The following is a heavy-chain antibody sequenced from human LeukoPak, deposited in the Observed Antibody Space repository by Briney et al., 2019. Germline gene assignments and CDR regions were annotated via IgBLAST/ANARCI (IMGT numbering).Heavy chain of an antibody. V-gene: IGHV4-34*01. CDR1: GGSFSGYY. J-gene: IGHJ3*02. Sequence: NPSETLSLTCAVYGGSFSGYYWSWIRQPPGKGLEWIGEINHSGSTNYNPSLKSRVTISVDTSKNQFSLKLSSVTAADTAVYYCARLRLRYDSNGYSTSYEAVDIWGQGTVVTVSS. CDR2: INHSGST. D-gene: IGHD3-22*01. CDR3: ARLRLRYDSNGYSTSYEAVDI.